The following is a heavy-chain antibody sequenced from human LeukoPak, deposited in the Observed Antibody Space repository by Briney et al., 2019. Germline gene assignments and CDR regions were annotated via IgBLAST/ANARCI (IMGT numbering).Heavy chain of an antibody. CDR2: INPNSGGT. D-gene: IGHD3-22*01. V-gene: IGHV1-2*02. CDR3: ARGDDSSGYFYDY. CDR1: GYTFTGYY. J-gene: IGHJ4*02. Sequence: GASVKVSCKASGYTFTGYYMHWVRQAPGQGLEWMGWINPNSGGTNYAQKFQGRVTMTRDTSISTAYMELSRLRSDDTAVYYCARGDDSSGYFYDYWGQGTLVTVSS.